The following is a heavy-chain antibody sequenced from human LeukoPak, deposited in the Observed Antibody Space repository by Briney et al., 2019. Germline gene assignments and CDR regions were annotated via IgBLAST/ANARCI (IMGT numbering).Heavy chain of an antibody. J-gene: IGHJ3*02. CDR1: GFTFSSYG. D-gene: IGHD6-13*01. CDR2: ISYDGSNK. Sequence: GGSLRLSCAASGFTFSSYGMHWVRQAPGKGLEWVAVISYDGSNKYYADSVKGRFTISRDNSKNTLGLQMNSLRAEDTAVYYCAKGIAAAGTEGAFDMWGQGTMVTVSS. V-gene: IGHV3-30*18. CDR3: AKGIAAAGTEGAFDM.